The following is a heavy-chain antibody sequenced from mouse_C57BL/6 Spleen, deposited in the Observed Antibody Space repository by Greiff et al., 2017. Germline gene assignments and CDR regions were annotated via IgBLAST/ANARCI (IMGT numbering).Heavy chain of an antibody. CDR3: ARRGPDAMDY. J-gene: IGHJ4*01. CDR1: GYAFSSYW. CDR2: IYPGDGDT. V-gene: IGHV1-80*01. Sequence: QVHVKQSGAELVKPGASVKISCKASGYAFSSYWMNWVKQRPGKGLEWIGQIYPGDGDTNYNGKFKGKATLTADKSSSTAYMQLSSLTSEDSAVYFCARRGPDAMDYWGQGTSVTVSS.